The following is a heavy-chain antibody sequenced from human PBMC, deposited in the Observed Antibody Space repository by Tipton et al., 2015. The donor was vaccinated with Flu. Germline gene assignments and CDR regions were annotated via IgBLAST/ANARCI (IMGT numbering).Heavy chain of an antibody. CDR3: ARREYQLLFVAYYCYGMDV. CDR2: MNPNSGNT. J-gene: IGHJ6*02. CDR1: GYTFTSYD. Sequence: QLVQSGAEVKKPGASVKVSCKASGYTFTSYDINWVRQATGQGLEWMGWMNPNSGNTGYAQKFQGRVTMTRNTSISTAYMELSSLRSEDTAVYYCARREYQLLFVAYYCYGMDVWGQGTTVTVSS. D-gene: IGHD2-2*01. V-gene: IGHV1-8*01.